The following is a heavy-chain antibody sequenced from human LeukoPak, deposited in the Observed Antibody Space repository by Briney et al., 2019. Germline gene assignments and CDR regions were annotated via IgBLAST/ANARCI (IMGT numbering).Heavy chain of an antibody. V-gene: IGHV1-3*01. CDR1: GYTFTSYA. CDR2: INAGNGNT. CDR3: ARKWAHSGSYPQGFDY. J-gene: IGHJ4*02. Sequence: ASVKASCKASGYTFTSYAMHWVRQAPGQRLEWMGWINAGNGNTKYSQKFQGRVTITRDTSASTAYMELSSLRSEDTAVYYCARKWAHSGSYPQGFDYWGQGTLVTVSS. D-gene: IGHD1-26*01.